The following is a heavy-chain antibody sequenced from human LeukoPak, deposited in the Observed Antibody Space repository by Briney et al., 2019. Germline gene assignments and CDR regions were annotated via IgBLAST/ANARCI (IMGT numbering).Heavy chain of an antibody. D-gene: IGHD1-26*01. CDR1: GFTVSDNY. V-gene: IGHV3-53*01. Sequence: GGSLRLSCAASGFTVSDNYMTWVRQAPGKGLEWVSSIYNTGATHYAESVKGRFTNSRDNSKNTLFLQMNSLRAEDMAVYYCARIEWERLGRAFDIWGQGTMVTVSS. CDR3: ARIEWERLGRAFDI. J-gene: IGHJ3*02. CDR2: IYNTGAT.